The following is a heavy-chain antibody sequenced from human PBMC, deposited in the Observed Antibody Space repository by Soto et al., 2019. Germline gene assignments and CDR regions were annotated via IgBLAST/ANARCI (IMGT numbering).Heavy chain of an antibody. CDR2: IYATGST. V-gene: IGHV4-30-4*01. D-gene: IGHD2-2*01. Sequence: PSETLSLTCTVSNASITSGDYYCGWIRQPPWKGLEWIGYIYATGSTYYNPSLKSRLTISIDTSKNQFSLELNSVTTADTAVYYCARVTFCSNTRCYKYNGFEAWGQGTLVTVSS. CDR3: ARVTFCSNTRCYKYNGFEA. J-gene: IGHJ5*02. CDR1: NASITSGDYY.